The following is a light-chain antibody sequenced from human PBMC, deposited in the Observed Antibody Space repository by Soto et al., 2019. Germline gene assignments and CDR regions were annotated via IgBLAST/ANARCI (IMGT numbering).Light chain of an antibody. CDR2: DAS. J-gene: IGKJ4*01. V-gene: IGKV3-11*01. Sequence: EIVLTQAPATLSKSPGERATLSCRASQSVSSLLAWYQQKSGQPPRLLISDASNRATGVPARFSGSGSGTDFTLIISSLEPEDFAVYYCQQRSNWPLSFGGGTKVDIK. CDR1: QSVSSL. CDR3: QQRSNWPLS.